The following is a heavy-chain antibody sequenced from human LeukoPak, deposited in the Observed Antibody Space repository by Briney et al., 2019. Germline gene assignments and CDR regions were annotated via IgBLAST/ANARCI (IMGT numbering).Heavy chain of an antibody. V-gene: IGHV1-69*04. CDR3: ARDHSDRSNAVTTLPIT. Sequence: SVKVSCKVSGYTLTELSMHWVRQAPGQGLEWMGRIIPILGIANNAQKLQGRVTITADKSTSTAYMELSSLRSEDTAVYYCARDHSDRSNAVTTLPITWGQGTLVTVSS. CDR2: IIPILGIA. D-gene: IGHD4-17*01. J-gene: IGHJ5*02. CDR1: GYTLTELS.